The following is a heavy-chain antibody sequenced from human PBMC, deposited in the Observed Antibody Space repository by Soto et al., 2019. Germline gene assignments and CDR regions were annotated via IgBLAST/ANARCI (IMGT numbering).Heavy chain of an antibody. CDR1: GFTFSSYS. Sequence: VQLVESGGGLVKPGGSLRLSCAASGFTFSSYSMNWVRQAPGKGLEWVSSISSSSSYIYYADSVKGRFTISRDNAKNSLYLQMNSLRAEDTAVYYCARVDVAAVTTDYWGQGTLVTVSS. CDR2: ISSSSSYI. J-gene: IGHJ4*02. D-gene: IGHD4-17*01. V-gene: IGHV3-21*01. CDR3: ARVDVAAVTTDY.